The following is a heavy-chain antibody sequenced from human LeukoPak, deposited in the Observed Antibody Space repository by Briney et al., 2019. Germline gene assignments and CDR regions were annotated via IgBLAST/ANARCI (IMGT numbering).Heavy chain of an antibody. CDR1: GDSVRSGTYY. Sequence: PSETLSLTCTVSGDSVRSGTYYWSWVRQPPGKGLEWIGFISYSGSTNYNPSLKSRITISVDMSKNQFSLKVRSVTAADTAVYYCARGPYVWGQGTMVTVSS. CDR3: ARGPYV. V-gene: IGHV4-61*01. J-gene: IGHJ3*01. CDR2: ISYSGST.